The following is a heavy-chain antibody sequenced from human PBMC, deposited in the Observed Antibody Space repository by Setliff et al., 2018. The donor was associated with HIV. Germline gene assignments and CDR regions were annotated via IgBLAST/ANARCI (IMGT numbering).Heavy chain of an antibody. D-gene: IGHD4-17*01. CDR3: ARQPPPGDYADY. CDR2: ISYDGSNK. V-gene: IGHV3-30*04. CDR1: GFTFSTYA. J-gene: IGHJ4*02. Sequence: GGSLRLSCAASGFTFSTYAMHWVRQAPGKGLEWVAVISYDGSNKYYADSVKGRFTISRDNSKDTLYLEMNSLRAEDTAVYYCARQPPPGDYADYWGQGTLVTVSS.